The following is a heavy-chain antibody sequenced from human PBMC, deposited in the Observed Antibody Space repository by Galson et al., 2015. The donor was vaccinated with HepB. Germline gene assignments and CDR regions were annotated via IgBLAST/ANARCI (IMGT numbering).Heavy chain of an antibody. J-gene: IGHJ4*02. D-gene: IGHD3-22*01. V-gene: IGHV1-46*01. CDR3: ARDYGGYYYGFDY. CDR1: GYIFTRYY. Sequence: SVKVSCKASGYIFTRYYMHWVRQAPGQGLEWMGIINPSGGSTSYAQKFQGRVTMTRDTSTSTVYMELSSLRSEDTAVYYCARDYGGYYYGFDYWGQGTLVTASS. CDR2: INPSGGST.